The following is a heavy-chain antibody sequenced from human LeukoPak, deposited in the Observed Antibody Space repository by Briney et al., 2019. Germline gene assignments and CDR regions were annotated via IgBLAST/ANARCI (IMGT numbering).Heavy chain of an antibody. J-gene: IGHJ4*02. CDR3: ARADYYDSSGYYHD. CDR1: GFTFSSYG. V-gene: IGHV3-23*01. D-gene: IGHD3-22*01. Sequence: GGSLRLSCAASGFTFSSYGMSWVRQAPGKGLEWVSAISGSGGSTYYADSVKGRFTISRDNSKNTLYLQMNSLRAEDTAVYYCARADYYDSSGYYHDWGQGTLVTVSS. CDR2: ISGSGGST.